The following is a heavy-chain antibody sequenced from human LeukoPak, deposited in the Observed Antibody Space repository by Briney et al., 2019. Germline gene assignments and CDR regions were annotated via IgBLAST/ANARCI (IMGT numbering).Heavy chain of an antibody. V-gene: IGHV3-48*03. J-gene: IGHJ4*02. CDR1: GFTFSSYE. CDR2: ISSSGSTI. Sequence: PGGSLRLSCAASGFTFSSYEINWVRQAPGKGLEWVSYISSSGSTIYYTDSVKGRFTISRDNAKNSLYLQMNSLRAEDTAVYYCARETDSTLFDYWGQGTLVTVSS. D-gene: IGHD2-2*01. CDR3: ARETDSTLFDY.